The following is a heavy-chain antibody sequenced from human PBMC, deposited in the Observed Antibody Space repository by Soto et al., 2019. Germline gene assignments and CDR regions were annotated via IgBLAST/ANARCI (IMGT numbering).Heavy chain of an antibody. Sequence: QVQLVESGGGVVQPGRSLRLSCAASGFTFSSYGMHWVRQAPGKGLEWVAVISYDGSNKYYADSVKGRFTMSRDNSKNPVELQMNSLRAEDTAVYYCAKDVVVGATTGLGDYYYYYGMDVWGQGTTVTVSS. V-gene: IGHV3-30*18. CDR2: ISYDGSNK. CDR1: GFTFSSYG. CDR3: AKDVVVGATTGLGDYYYYYGMDV. J-gene: IGHJ6*02. D-gene: IGHD1-26*01.